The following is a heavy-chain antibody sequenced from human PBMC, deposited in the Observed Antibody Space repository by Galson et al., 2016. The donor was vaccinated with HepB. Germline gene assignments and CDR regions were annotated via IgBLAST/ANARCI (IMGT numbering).Heavy chain of an antibody. Sequence: TLSLTCSVSGGSVNNDHYYWNWIRQRPGKGLEWIGYVYYRGTTYYNPSLKSRLSISIDTSKNQFSLRLNSVTAADTAVYFCAREGSSSGWFYFDSWGRGTLVTISS. J-gene: IGHJ4*02. CDR3: AREGSSSGWFYFDS. D-gene: IGHD6-19*01. CDR2: VYYRGTT. CDR1: GGSVNNDHYY. V-gene: IGHV4-31*03.